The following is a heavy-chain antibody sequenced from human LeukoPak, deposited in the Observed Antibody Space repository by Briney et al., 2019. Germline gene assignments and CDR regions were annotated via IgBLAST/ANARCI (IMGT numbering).Heavy chain of an antibody. V-gene: IGHV3-23*01. D-gene: IGHD3-3*01. CDR2: ISGSGGST. CDR1: GFTFSSYA. J-gene: IGHJ3*01. Sequence: GGSLRLSCAVSGFTFSSYAMAWVRQAPGKGLEWVSGISGSGGSTYYADSLKGRFIISRDNSNNTVCLQMNSLRAEDTAIYYCAKGTGVGGDDAFDFWGQGTMVTVSS. CDR3: AKGTGVGGDDAFDF.